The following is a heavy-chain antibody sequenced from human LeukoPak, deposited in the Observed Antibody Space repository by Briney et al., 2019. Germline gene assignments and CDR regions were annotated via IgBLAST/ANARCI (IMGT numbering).Heavy chain of an antibody. J-gene: IGHJ3*02. CDR2: INHSGST. CDR1: RFTFSTYS. Sequence: PGGSLRLSCAASRFTFSTYSMNWVRQPPGKGLEWVGEINHSGSTNYNPSLSSRVIISVDTSKNQFSLRLTSVTAADMAMYYCARPPYCTETTCFRAFDIWGQGTMVTVSS. D-gene: IGHD2-8*02. V-gene: IGHV4-34*01. CDR3: ARPPYCTETTCFRAFDI.